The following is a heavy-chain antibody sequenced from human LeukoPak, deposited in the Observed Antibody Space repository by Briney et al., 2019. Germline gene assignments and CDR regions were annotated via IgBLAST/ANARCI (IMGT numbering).Heavy chain of an antibody. CDR2: IGTAGDT. J-gene: IGHJ4*02. V-gene: IGHV3-13*01. CDR1: GFTFSNYD. D-gene: IGHD2-8*01. Sequence: GGSLRLSCAASGFTFSNYDMHWVRQTTGKGLEWVSAIGTAGDTNYLGSVKGRFTISRENAKNSLYLQVNSLRAGDTAVYYCARSDVYWGHFDYWGQGALVTVSS. CDR3: ARSDVYWGHFDY.